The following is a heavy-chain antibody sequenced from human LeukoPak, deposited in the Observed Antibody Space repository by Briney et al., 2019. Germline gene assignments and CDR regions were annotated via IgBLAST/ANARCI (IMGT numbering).Heavy chain of an antibody. J-gene: IGHJ4*02. Sequence: SETLSLTCAVYGGSFSGYYWSWIRQPPGKGLEWIGEINHSGSTNYNPSLKSRVTISVDTSKNQFSLRLSSVTAADTAVYYCARRTYYFDYWGQGTLVTVSS. CDR2: INHSGST. CDR3: ARRTYYFDY. CDR1: GGSFSGYY. V-gene: IGHV4-34*01.